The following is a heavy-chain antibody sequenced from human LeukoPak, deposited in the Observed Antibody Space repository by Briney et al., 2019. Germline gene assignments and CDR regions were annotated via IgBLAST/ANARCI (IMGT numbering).Heavy chain of an antibody. CDR1: GGSFSGYY. V-gene: IGHV4-34*01. D-gene: IGHD2-15*01. CDR2: INHSGST. CDR3: ARGLGVVVLAATSYYFDY. J-gene: IGHJ4*02. Sequence: PSETLSLTCAVYGGSFSGYYWSWIRQPPGKGLEWIGEINHSGSTNYNPSLKSRVTISVDTSKNQFSLKLSSVTAADTAVYYCARGLGVVVLAATSYYFDYWGQGTLVTVSS.